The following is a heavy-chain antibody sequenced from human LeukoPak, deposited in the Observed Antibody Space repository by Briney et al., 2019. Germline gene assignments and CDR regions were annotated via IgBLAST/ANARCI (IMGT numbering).Heavy chain of an antibody. CDR1: GDSISRYY. Sequence: SETLSLTCLVSGDSISRYYWNWIRQPPGKGLEWIGYIYYSGSTNYNPSLKSRVTISVDTSKNQFSLELSSVTAGDTAVYYCARGDLALSGTREYYYYYGMDVWGQGTTVTVSS. V-gene: IGHV4-59*01. D-gene: IGHD3-16*01. CDR3: ARGDLALSGTREYYYYYGMDV. CDR2: IYYSGST. J-gene: IGHJ6*02.